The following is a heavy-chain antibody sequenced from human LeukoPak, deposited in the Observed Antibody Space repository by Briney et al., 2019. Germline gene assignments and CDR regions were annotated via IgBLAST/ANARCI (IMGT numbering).Heavy chain of an antibody. CDR2: INPNTGDT. CDR1: GYTFTGYY. V-gene: IGHV1-2*02. Sequence: ASVKVSCKASGYTFTGYYIHWVRQAPGQGLEWMGWINPNTGDTRYAQKFQGRVTMTRDTSISTAYLELSRLRSDDTAIYYCARKSMAAVGTFDYRGQGTLVTVSS. J-gene: IGHJ4*02. D-gene: IGHD6-13*01. CDR3: ARKSMAAVGTFDY.